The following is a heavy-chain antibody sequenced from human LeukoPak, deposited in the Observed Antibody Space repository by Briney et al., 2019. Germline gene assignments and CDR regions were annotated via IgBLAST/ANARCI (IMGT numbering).Heavy chain of an antibody. CDR3: ARGVYSSSSMDY. V-gene: IGHV4-30-4*01. J-gene: IGHJ4*02. D-gene: IGHD6-6*01. CDR1: GGSISSGDYY. Sequence: SQTLPLTCTVSGGSISSGDYYWSWIRQPPGKGLEWIGYIYYSGSTYYNPSLKSRVTISVDTSKNQFSLKLSSVTAADTVVYYCARGVYSSSSMDYWGQGTLVTVSS. CDR2: IYYSGST.